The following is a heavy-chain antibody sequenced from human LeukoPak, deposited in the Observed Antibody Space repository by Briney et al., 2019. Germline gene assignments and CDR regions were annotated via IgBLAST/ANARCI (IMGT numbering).Heavy chain of an antibody. CDR3: ARLNLFPTVTHYNYYGMDV. CDR2: IIPSVST. D-gene: IGHD4-17*01. CDR1: GGSFSGYS. V-gene: IGHV4-34*12. J-gene: IGHJ6*02. Sequence: SETLSLTCAASGGSFSGYSWSWIRQPPGQGLEWIGEIIPSVSTTYYPYLMNGVTISVDSSKNQCSLKLSSVTAADTAVYYCARLNLFPTVTHYNYYGMDVWGQGTTVTVSS.